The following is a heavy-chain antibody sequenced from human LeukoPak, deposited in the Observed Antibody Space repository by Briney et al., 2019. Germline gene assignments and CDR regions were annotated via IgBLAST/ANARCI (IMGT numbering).Heavy chain of an antibody. Sequence: PGGSLRLSCAASGFTFITYAMHWVRQAPGKGLEWVAVISYDGSNKYYADSVKGRFTISRDNSKNTLYLQMNSLKTEDTAVYYCTILVGALLGYWGQGTLVTVSS. CDR1: GFTFITYA. CDR3: TILVGALLGY. D-gene: IGHD1-26*01. V-gene: IGHV3-30*04. J-gene: IGHJ4*02. CDR2: ISYDGSNK.